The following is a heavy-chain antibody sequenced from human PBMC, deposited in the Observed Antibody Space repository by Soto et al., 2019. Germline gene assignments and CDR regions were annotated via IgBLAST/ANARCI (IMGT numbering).Heavy chain of an antibody. Sequence: QVQLQQWGAGLLKPSETLSLTCAVYGGSFSGYYWSWIRQPPGKGLEWIGEINHSGSTNYNPSLKSRVTISVDTSKNQFSLKRSSVTAADTAVYYCARVWGSGSYLYYYYMDVWGKGTTVTVSS. CDR1: GGSFSGYY. CDR2: INHSGST. J-gene: IGHJ6*03. V-gene: IGHV4-34*01. CDR3: ARVWGSGSYLYYYYMDV. D-gene: IGHD3-10*01.